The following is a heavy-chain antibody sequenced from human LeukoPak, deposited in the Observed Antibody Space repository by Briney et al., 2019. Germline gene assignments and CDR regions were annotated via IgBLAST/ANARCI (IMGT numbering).Heavy chain of an antibody. Sequence: PGGSLRLSCAASGFTGSSKYMSWVRQAPGKGLEWVSVIYSGGNTYYADSVKGRFTISRDNSKNTLYLQMNSLRAEDTAVYYCARPYSGSQGGFDYWGQGTLVTVSS. CDR1: GFTGSSKY. CDR2: IYSGGNT. V-gene: IGHV3-66*01. J-gene: IGHJ4*02. D-gene: IGHD1-26*01. CDR3: ARPYSGSQGGFDY.